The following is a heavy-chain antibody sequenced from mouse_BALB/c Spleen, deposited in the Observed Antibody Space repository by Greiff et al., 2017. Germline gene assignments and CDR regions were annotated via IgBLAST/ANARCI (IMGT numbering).Heavy chain of an antibody. Sequence: VQLKESGGGLVKPGGSLKLSCAASGFTFSSYAMSWVRQTPEKRLEWVATISSGGSYTYYPDSVKGRFTISRDNAKNTLYLQMSSLRSEDTAMYYCARGSHFDYWGQGTTLTVSS. CDR3: ARGSHFDY. V-gene: IGHV5-9-3*01. J-gene: IGHJ2*01. D-gene: IGHD6-2*01. CDR1: GFTFSSYA. CDR2: ISSGGSYT.